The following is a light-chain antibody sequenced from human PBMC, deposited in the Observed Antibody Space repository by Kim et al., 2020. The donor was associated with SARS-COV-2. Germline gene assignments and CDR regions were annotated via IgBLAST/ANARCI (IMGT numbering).Light chain of an antibody. V-gene: IGLV2-14*04. J-gene: IGLJ1*01. CDR1: GSDVSGYNY. CDR2: DVS. Sequence: SITISCTGTGSDVSGYNYVSWYQQHPGTAPKLMIYDVSNRPSGVSNRFSGSKSGNTASLTISGLQAEDEADYYCSSYTSSSTNYVFGTGTKVTVL. CDR3: SSYTSSSTNYV.